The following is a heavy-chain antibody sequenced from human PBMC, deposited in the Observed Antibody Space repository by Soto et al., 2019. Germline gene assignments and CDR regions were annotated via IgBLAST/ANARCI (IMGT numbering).Heavy chain of an antibody. J-gene: IGHJ4*02. D-gene: IGHD2-15*01. CDR3: AHRQRTVVVGAPFDL. CDR2: IYWDDDK. Sequence: QITLRESGPTLVQPTQTLTLTCTLSGVSLSTSGEGVGWIRQPPGKALEWLALIYWDDDKRFSPSLKSRLAITRDISYDQVVMTMTDMAPEDTAIYYCAHRQRTVVVGAPFDLWGQGSQVTVSS. CDR1: GVSLSTSGEG. V-gene: IGHV2-5*02.